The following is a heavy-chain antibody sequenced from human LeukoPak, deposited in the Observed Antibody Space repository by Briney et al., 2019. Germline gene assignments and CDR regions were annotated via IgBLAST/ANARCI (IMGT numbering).Heavy chain of an antibody. CDR3: ASSVSGNYYYGMDV. Sequence: PGGSLRLSCAASGFTFSSYLMSWVRQALGKGLERVANIDQEESDENYVDSVKGRFTISRDNSKNTLYLQMNSLSAADTAVYYCASSVSGNYYYGMDVWGQGTTVTVSS. CDR2: IDQEESDE. J-gene: IGHJ6*02. V-gene: IGHV3-7*03. D-gene: IGHD3-10*01. CDR1: GFTFSSYL.